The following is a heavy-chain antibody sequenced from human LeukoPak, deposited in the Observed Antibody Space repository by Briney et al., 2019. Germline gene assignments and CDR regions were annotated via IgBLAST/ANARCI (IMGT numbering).Heavy chain of an antibody. Sequence: ASVKVSCKASGYTFTGYYMHWVRQAPGQGLEWMGRINPNSGGTNYAQKFQGRVTMTRDTSISTAYMELSRLRSDDTAVYYCARERITMVRGVINYWGQGPWSPSPQ. CDR1: GYTFTGYY. J-gene: IGHJ4*02. V-gene: IGHV1-2*06. CDR3: ARERITMVRGVINY. D-gene: IGHD3-10*01. CDR2: INPNSGGT.